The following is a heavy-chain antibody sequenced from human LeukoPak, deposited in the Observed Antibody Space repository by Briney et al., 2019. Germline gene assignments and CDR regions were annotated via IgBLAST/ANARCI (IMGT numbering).Heavy chain of an antibody. CDR3: ARWLQFGAEGWFDP. Sequence: SVKVSCKASGGTFSSYAISWVRQAPGQGLEWMGRIIPIFGTANYAQKFRGRVTITTDESTSTAYMELSSLRSEDTAVYYCARWLQFGAEGWFDPWGQGTLVTVSS. J-gene: IGHJ5*02. D-gene: IGHD5-24*01. V-gene: IGHV1-69*05. CDR1: GGTFSSYA. CDR2: IIPIFGTA.